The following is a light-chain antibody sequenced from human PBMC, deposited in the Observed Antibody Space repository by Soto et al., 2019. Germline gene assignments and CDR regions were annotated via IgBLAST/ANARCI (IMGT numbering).Light chain of an antibody. Sequence: EVVVTQSPATLSVSPGEKATLSCRASQSVSSNLAWYQPKPGQAPRLLIYGASTRATGIPARFSGSGSGTEFTLTISSLQSEDFAVYYCHQYDNWPKTVGQGTRLEIK. CDR1: QSVSSN. J-gene: IGKJ5*01. V-gene: IGKV3-15*01. CDR3: HQYDNWPKT. CDR2: GAS.